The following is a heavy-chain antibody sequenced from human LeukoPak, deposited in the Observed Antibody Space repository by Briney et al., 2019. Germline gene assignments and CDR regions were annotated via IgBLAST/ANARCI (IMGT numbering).Heavy chain of an antibody. J-gene: IGHJ4*02. CDR1: GYTFTGYY. CDR2: INPNSGGT. CDR3: ARESNPCGGDCDSAY. D-gene: IGHD2-21*02. Sequence: ASVKVSCKASGYTFTGYYMHWVRQAPGQGLEWMGWINPNSGGTNYAQKFQGRVTMTRDTSISTAYMELSRLRSDDTAVYYCARESNPCGGDCDSAYWGQGTLVTVSS. V-gene: IGHV1-2*02.